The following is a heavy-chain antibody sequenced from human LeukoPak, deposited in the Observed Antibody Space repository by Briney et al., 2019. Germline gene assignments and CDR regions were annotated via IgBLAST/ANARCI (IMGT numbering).Heavy chain of an antibody. V-gene: IGHV3-7*01. CDR3: ARDRGWQQFDY. D-gene: IGHD3-10*01. Sequence: GGSLRLSCAASGFTFSSYWMSWVRQAPGKGLEWVANIKQDGSEQYYVDSVKGRFSISRDNAKNSLYLELNSLRAEDTGVYFCARDRGWQQFDYWGQGTLVTVSS. J-gene: IGHJ4*01. CDR1: GFTFSSYW. CDR2: IKQDGSEQ.